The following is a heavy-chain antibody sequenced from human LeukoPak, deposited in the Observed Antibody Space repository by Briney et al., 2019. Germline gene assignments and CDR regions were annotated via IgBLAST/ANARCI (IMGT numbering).Heavy chain of an antibody. CDR2: IIPIFGTA. J-gene: IGHJ5*02. CDR3: ARDVSPYYYDSSGYYGWFDP. Sequence: SVKVSCKASGGTFSSYAISWVRQAPGQGLEWMGGIIPIFGTANYAQKFQGRVTMTRDTSTSTVYMELSSLRSEDTAVYYCARDVSPYYYDSSGYYGWFDPWGQGTLVTVSS. D-gene: IGHD3-22*01. CDR1: GGTFSSYA. V-gene: IGHV1-69*05.